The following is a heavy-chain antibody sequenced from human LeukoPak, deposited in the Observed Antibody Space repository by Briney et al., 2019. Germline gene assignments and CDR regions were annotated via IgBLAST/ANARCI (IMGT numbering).Heavy chain of an antibody. CDR2: INHSGST. D-gene: IGHD6-19*01. CDR1: GGSFSGYY. J-gene: IGHJ4*02. CDR3: ARVSSGWCSLDY. Sequence: SETLSLTCAVYGGSFSGYYWSWIRQPPGKGLEWIGEINHSGSTNYNPSLKSRVTISVDTSKNQFSLKLSSVTAADTAVYYCARVSSGWCSLDYWGQGTLVTVSS. V-gene: IGHV4-34*01.